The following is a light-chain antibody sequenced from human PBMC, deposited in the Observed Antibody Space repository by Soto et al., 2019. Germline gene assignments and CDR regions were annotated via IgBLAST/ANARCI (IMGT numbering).Light chain of an antibody. V-gene: IGKV3-20*01. J-gene: IGKJ1*01. CDR3: QRYSNSPWT. CDR1: QSVSSSY. Sequence: EVVLTQSACTLSLSPGERATLSCRASQSVSSSYLAWYQQKPGQAPRLLIYGASSRATGIPDRFSGSGSGTDFTLTISRLEPEDFAVYYCQRYSNSPWTFGLGTKVDI. CDR2: GAS.